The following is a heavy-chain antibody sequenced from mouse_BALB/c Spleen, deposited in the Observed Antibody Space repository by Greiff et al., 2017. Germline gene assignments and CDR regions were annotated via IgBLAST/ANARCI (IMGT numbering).Heavy chain of an antibody. Sequence: VQLKQSGAELVRPGALVKLSCKASGFNIKDYYMHWVKQRPEQGLEWIGWIDPENGNTIYDPKFQGKASITADTSSNTAYLQLSSLTSEDTAVYYCARSGGSSYGFAYWGQGTLVTVSA. CDR2: IDPENGNT. J-gene: IGHJ3*01. V-gene: IGHV14-1*02. CDR3: ARSGGSSYGFAY. CDR1: GFNIKDYY. D-gene: IGHD1-1*01.